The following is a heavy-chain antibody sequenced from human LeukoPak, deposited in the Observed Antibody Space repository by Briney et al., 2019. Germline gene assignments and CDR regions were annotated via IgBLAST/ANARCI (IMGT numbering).Heavy chain of an antibody. CDR3: ASLSMVTPFDY. CDR1: GFTFSSNW. Sequence: PGGSLRLSCAASGFTFSSNWMHWVRQAPGKGLVWVSRINSDGSSTSYADSVKGRFTISRDNAMNTLYLQMNSLRAEDTAVYYCASLSMVTPFDYWGQGTLVTVSS. CDR2: INSDGSST. J-gene: IGHJ4*02. V-gene: IGHV3-74*01. D-gene: IGHD4-17*01.